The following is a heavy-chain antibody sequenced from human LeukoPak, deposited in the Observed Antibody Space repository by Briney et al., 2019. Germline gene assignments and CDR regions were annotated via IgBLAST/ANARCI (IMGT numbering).Heavy chain of an antibody. CDR1: GYTFTRYG. CDR2: ISYDGSNK. V-gene: IGHV3-30-3*01. D-gene: IGHD3-22*01. J-gene: IGHJ4*02. Sequence: SCKASGYTFTRYGVSWVRQAPGKGLEWVAVISYDGSNKYYADSVKGRFTISRDNSKNTLYLQMNSLRAEDTAVYYCARTYYYDSSGLGYFDYWGQGTLVTVSS. CDR3: ARTYYYDSSGLGYFDY.